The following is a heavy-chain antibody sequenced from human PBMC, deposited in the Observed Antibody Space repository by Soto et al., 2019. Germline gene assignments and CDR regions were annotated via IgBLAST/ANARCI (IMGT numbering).Heavy chain of an antibody. D-gene: IGHD3-10*01. J-gene: IGHJ3*02. V-gene: IGHV3-23*01. CDR2: FRGNGDGT. CDR1: GFTFSSYA. CDR3: AKGPDPGAFDI. Sequence: GGSLRLSCAASGFTFSSYAMSWVRQAPGKGLEWVSTFRGNGDGTYYADSVRGRFTVSRDNSKNTLYLQMNGLRGGDKAIYYCAKGPDPGAFDIWGQGTMVTVSS.